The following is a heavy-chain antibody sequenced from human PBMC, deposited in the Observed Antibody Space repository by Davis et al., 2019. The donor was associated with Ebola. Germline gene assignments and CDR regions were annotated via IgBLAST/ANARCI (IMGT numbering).Heavy chain of an antibody. J-gene: IGHJ6*02. Sequence: MPSETLSLTCAVYGGSFSGYYWSWIRQPPGKGLEWIGEINHSGSTNYNLSLKSRVTISVDTSKNQFSLKLSSVTAADTAVYYCARGSSTSCYDTICYYYGMDVWGQGTTVTVSS. D-gene: IGHD2-2*01. CDR3: ARGSSTSCYDTICYYYGMDV. V-gene: IGHV4-34*01. CDR2: INHSGST. CDR1: GGSFSGYY.